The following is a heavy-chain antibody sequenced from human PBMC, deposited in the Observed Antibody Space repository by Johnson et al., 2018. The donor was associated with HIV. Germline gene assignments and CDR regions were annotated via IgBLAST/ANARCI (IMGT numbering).Heavy chain of an antibody. CDR1: GFTFSNAW. Sequence: VQLVESGGGLVQPGGSLRLSCAASGFTFSNAWMSWVRQAPGKGLEWVGRIKSKTDGGTKDYAAPVKGRFTISRDDSKNTLYLQMNSLKTEDTAVYYCTVRGGLVGATTYDAFDIWGQGTMVTVSS. V-gene: IGHV3-15*01. CDR2: IKSKTDGGTK. D-gene: IGHD1-26*01. J-gene: IGHJ3*02. CDR3: TVRGGLVGATTYDAFDI.